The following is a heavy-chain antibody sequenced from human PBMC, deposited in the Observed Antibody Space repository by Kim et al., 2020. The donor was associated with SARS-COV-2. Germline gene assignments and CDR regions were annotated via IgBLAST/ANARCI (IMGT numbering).Heavy chain of an antibody. CDR1: GGSFSGYY. CDR2: INHSGST. CDR3: ATLYRMITFGGVRDY. Sequence: SETLSRTCAVYGGSFSGYYWSWIRQPPGKGLEWIGEINHSGSTNYNPSLKSRVTISVDTSKNQFSLKLSSVTAADTAVYYCATLYRMITFGGVRDYWGQGTLVTVSS. V-gene: IGHV4-34*01. D-gene: IGHD3-16*01. J-gene: IGHJ4*02.